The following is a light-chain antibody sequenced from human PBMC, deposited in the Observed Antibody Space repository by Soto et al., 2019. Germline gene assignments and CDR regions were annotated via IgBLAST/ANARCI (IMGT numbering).Light chain of an antibody. V-gene: IGKV1-5*01. J-gene: IGKJ5*01. CDR2: SAP. CDR3: QQYNRYY. Sequence: DIQMTQSPSSLSASVGDRGTITCRASQSISSWLAWYQQAPAKAPTLLLYSAPSLESRVPSRFSGSGSETEFTLTIRPLQPDDFASYYCQQYNRYYFGQGTRLEIK. CDR1: QSISSW.